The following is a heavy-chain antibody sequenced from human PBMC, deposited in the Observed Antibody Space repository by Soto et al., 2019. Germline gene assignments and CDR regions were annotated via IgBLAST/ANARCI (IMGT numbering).Heavy chain of an antibody. CDR1: GYTFTSYW. CDR3: AASIFYYGMDV. V-gene: IGHV5-51*01. J-gene: IGHJ6*02. Sequence: GESLKISLKGSGYTFTSYWIGLVRQMPGKVPEWMGIIYPGDSDTKYNPSFQGQVTISADKSITTTYLQWSSIKASDTAIYYCAASIFYYGMDVCAQGTTVTVYS. CDR2: IYPGDSDT.